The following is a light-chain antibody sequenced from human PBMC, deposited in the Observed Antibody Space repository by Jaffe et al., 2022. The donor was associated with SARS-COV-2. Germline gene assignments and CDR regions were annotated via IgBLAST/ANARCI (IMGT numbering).Light chain of an antibody. V-gene: IGKV1-33*01. J-gene: IGKJ2*01. CDR1: QDIGDY. CDR2: GAS. Sequence: DIQMTQSPSSLSASVGDRVTITCQASQDIGDYLNWYQRRPGKAPELLIYGASNLETGVPSRFSASGSGTDFILTITSLQPEDIATYYCQQYDNFPVTFGQGTKVEI. CDR3: QQYDNFPVT.